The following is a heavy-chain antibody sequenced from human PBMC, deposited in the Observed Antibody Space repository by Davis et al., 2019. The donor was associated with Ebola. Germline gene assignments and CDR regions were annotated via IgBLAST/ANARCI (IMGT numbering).Heavy chain of an antibody. Sequence: ASVKVSCKASGYTFTSYDINWVRQATGQGLEWMGWMNPNSGNTGYAQKFQGRVTMTRNTSISTAYMELSSLRSEDTAVYYCARYGTGYCSSTSCYAFDIWGQGTMVTVSS. J-gene: IGHJ3*02. V-gene: IGHV1-8*01. CDR1: GYTFTSYD. CDR3: ARYGTGYCSSTSCYAFDI. D-gene: IGHD2-2*01. CDR2: MNPNSGNT.